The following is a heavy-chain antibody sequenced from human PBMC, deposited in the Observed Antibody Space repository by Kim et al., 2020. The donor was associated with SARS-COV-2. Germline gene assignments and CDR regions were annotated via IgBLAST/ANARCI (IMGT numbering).Heavy chain of an antibody. J-gene: IGHJ6*02. CDR1: GFTFSSYW. CDR2: IKEDGSDT. CDR3: ARYLSQDGFDV. V-gene: IGHV3-7*01. Sequence: GGSLRLSCVTSGFTFSSYWMTWVRQAPGKGLEWVANIKEDGSDTYYVESVKGRFTISRDNDKKSLYLQMNNLRVEDTAVYYCARYLSQDGFDVWAQGTA. D-gene: IGHD6-25*01.